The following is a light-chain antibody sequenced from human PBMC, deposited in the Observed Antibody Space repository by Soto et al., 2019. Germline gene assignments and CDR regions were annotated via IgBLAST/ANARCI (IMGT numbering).Light chain of an antibody. CDR1: QSVSSSY. J-gene: IGKJ1*01. V-gene: IGKV3-20*01. Sequence: EVVWTQCPGTLSLSPGERATLSCRASQSVSSSYLAWYQQKPGQAPRLLIYGASSRATGIPDRFSGSGSGTDFTLTISRLEPEDFAVYSCQQYGSSPPGTFGQGSKVDIK. CDR2: GAS. CDR3: QQYGSSPPGT.